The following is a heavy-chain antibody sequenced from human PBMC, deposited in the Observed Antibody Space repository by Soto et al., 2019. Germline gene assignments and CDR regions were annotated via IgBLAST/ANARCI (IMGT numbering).Heavy chain of an antibody. CDR3: ARDYDFWIYGMDV. Sequence: GGSLRLSCAASGFTFSSYSMNWVRQAPGKGLEWVSSISSSSSYIYYADSVRGRFTISRDNAKNSLYLQMNSLRAEDTAVYYCARDYDFWIYGMDVWGQGTTVTVSS. CDR1: GFTFSSYS. CDR2: ISSSSSYI. J-gene: IGHJ6*02. V-gene: IGHV3-21*01. D-gene: IGHD3-3*01.